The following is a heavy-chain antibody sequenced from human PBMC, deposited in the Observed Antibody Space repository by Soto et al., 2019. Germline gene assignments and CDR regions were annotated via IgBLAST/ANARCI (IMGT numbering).Heavy chain of an antibody. CDR2: IIPILDKP. V-gene: IGHV1-69*01. CDR3: TRSIGSGGVVGGFDY. Sequence: QVRLVQSGVEVREPGSAVKVSCKASGGTFKMYAMHWVRQAPGQGLEWMGGIIPILDKPTYAQKFQGRVTITVDDSTATAYMELTSLRSDDTAVYYCTRSIGSGGVVGGFDYWGQGTLVTVSS. J-gene: IGHJ4*02. D-gene: IGHD3-16*02. CDR1: GGTFKMYA.